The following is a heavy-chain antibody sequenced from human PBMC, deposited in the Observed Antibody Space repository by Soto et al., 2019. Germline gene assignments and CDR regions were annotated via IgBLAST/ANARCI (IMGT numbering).Heavy chain of an antibody. CDR1: GFTFSSYA. V-gene: IGHV3-64D*06. D-gene: IGHD5-18*01. CDR2: ISGSGGTT. Sequence: GGSLRLSCSASGFTFSSYAMHWVRQAPGKGLEYVSAISGSGGTTYYVDSVKGRFTMSRDNSKNTLYLQMSSLRVEDTAVYYCVKPDTAMFSRDYWGKGTLVTVSS. J-gene: IGHJ4*02. CDR3: VKPDTAMFSRDY.